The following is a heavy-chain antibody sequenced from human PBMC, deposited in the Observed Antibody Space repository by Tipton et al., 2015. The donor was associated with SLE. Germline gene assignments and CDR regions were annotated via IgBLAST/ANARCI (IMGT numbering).Heavy chain of an antibody. J-gene: IGHJ4*02. V-gene: IGHV4-59*01. CDR1: GGSISSYY. Sequence: TLSLTCTVSGGSISSYYWSWIRQPPGKGLEWIGYIYYSGSTNYNPSLKSRVTISVDTSKNQVSLKLSSVTAADTAVYYCARVSGDYVADYFDYWGQGTLVTVSS. D-gene: IGHD4-17*01. CDR3: ARVSGDYVADYFDY. CDR2: IYYSGST.